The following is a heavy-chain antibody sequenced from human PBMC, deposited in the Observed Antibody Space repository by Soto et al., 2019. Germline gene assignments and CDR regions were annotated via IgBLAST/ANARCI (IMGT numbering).Heavy chain of an antibody. V-gene: IGHV3-74*01. CDR1: GFTFSSYW. CDR3: ARATMIVVGRYGMDV. D-gene: IGHD3-22*01. CDR2: INSDGSST. Sequence: EVQLVESGGGLVQPGGSLRLSCAASGFTFSSYWMHWVRQAPGKGLVWVSRINSDGSSTSYADSVKGRFTISRDNAKNMLYLQMNSLRAEDTAVYYCARATMIVVGRYGMDVWGQGTTVTVSS. J-gene: IGHJ6*02.